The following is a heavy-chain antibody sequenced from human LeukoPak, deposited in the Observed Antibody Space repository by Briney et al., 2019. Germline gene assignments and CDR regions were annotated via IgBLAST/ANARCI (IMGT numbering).Heavy chain of an antibody. CDR2: IKNDGAVK. CDR1: GFTFSYHW. J-gene: IGHJ4*02. D-gene: IGHD3-3*02. V-gene: IGHV3-7*03. CDR3: AKDAVQHSWDY. Sequence: GGSLRLSCAASGFTFSYHWMTWVRQAPGKGLEWVANIKNDGAVKNYVDSVKGRFTISRDNAKNSLYLQMNSLRAEDTAVYYCAKDAVQHSWDYWGQGTLVTVSS.